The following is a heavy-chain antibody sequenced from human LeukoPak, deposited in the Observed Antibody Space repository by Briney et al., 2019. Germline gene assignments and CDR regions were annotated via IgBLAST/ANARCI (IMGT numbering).Heavy chain of an antibody. CDR3: ATSPGDFWSGYRFDY. Sequence: GGSLRLSCAASGFTFSSYAMHWVRQAPGKGLEWVAVISYDGSNKYYADSVKGRFTNSRDNAKNTLYLQMNSLRAEDTAVYYCATSPGDFWSGYRFDYWGQGTLVTVSS. J-gene: IGHJ4*02. D-gene: IGHD3-3*01. CDR2: ISYDGSNK. V-gene: IGHV3-30-3*01. CDR1: GFTFSSYA.